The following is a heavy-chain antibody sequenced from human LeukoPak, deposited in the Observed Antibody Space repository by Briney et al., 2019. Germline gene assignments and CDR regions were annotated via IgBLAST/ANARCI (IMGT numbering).Heavy chain of an antibody. CDR1: GYTFTSYA. Sequence: ASVKVSCKASGYTFTSYAMNWVRQAPGQGLEWMGWINTNTGNPTYAQGFTGRFVFSLDTSVSTAYLQISSLKAEDTAVYYCARAPIYYYGSGSYYPYNWNDYYYGMDVWGQGTTVTVSS. J-gene: IGHJ6*02. D-gene: IGHD3-10*01. V-gene: IGHV7-4-1*02. CDR3: ARAPIYYYGSGSYYPYNWNDYYYGMDV. CDR2: INTNTGNP.